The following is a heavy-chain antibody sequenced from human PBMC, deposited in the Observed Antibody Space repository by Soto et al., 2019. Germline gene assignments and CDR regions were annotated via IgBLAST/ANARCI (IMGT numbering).Heavy chain of an antibody. Sequence: PGGSLRLSCAAFGLTVSGKKYIAWVRQAPGKGLEWVSGVYDVDGTYYADSVKGRFTISRDTSKTIVYLEMNNLRPDDTAVYYCASWRLQEHAYDGWGLGTTVTVSS. CDR3: ASWRLQEHAYDG. V-gene: IGHV3-53*01. D-gene: IGHD4-4*01. CDR1: GLTVSGKKY. J-gene: IGHJ3*01. CDR2: VYDVDGT.